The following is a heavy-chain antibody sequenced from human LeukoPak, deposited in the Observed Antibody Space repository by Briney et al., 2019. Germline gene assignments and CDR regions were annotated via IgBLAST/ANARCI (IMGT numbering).Heavy chain of an antibody. CDR2: ISHSGSI. V-gene: IGHV4-34*01. J-gene: IGHJ6*02. CDR3: ARADCSSTSCSGV. D-gene: IGHD2-2*01. CDR1: GGSFSGSY. Sequence: SETLSLTCGVYGGSFSGSYWSWIRQPPGKGLEWIGEISHSGSISYNSSIKSRVTISVDTSKNQFSLRLRSVTAADTAVYYCARADCSSTSCSGVWGQGTTVTVSS.